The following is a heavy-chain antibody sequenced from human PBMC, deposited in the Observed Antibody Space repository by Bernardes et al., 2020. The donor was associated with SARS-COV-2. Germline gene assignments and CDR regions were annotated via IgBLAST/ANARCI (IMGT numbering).Heavy chain of an antibody. CDR3: ARDPDLIEISFRGVEYYFDY. Sequence: GGSLRLSCAASGFTFSSYSMNWVRQAPGKGLEWVSSISSSSSYIYYADSVKGRFTISRDNAKNSLYLQMNSLRAEDTAVYYCARDPDLIEISFRGVEYYFDYWGQGTLVTVSS. J-gene: IGHJ4*02. D-gene: IGHD3-10*01. V-gene: IGHV3-21*01. CDR2: ISSSSSYI. CDR1: GFTFSSYS.